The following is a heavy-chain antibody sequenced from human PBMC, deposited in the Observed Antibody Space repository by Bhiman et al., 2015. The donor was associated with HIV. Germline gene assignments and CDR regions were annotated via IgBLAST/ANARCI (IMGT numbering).Heavy chain of an antibody. CDR3: ARDQAREVNGMDV. D-gene: IGHD3-10*01. V-gene: IGHV3-21*03. CDR1: GFSLSTYT. J-gene: IGHJ6*02. CDR2: ISSSSSYI. Sequence: EVQLVESGGGLVKPGGSLRLSCTGSGFSLSTYTMNWVRQAPGKGLEWVSSISSSSSYIYYADSVKGRFTISRDNAKNSLYLQMNSLRAEDTGDCARDQAREVNGMDVWGQGTTVTVSS.